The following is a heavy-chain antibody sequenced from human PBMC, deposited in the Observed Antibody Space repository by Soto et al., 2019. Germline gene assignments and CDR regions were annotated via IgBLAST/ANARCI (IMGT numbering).Heavy chain of an antibody. V-gene: IGHV1-69*13. D-gene: IGHD3-10*01. CDR2: IIPIFGTA. J-gene: IGHJ6*02. CDR1: GGTFSSYA. Sequence: GASVKVSCKASGGTFSSYAISWVRQAPGQGLEWMGGIIPIFGTANYAQKFQGRVTITADESTSTAYMELSSLRSEDTAVYYCASPMVRGGTYYGMDVWGQGTTVTVSS. CDR3: ASPMVRGGTYYGMDV.